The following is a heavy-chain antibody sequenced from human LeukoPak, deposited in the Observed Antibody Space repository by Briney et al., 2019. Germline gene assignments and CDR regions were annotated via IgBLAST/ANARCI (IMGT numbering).Heavy chain of an antibody. D-gene: IGHD2-15*01. CDR1: GGSISSYY. V-gene: IGHV4-4*09. CDR3: ALGYCSGGSCYGGFDP. Sequence: SETLSLTCTVSGGSISSYYWSWIRQPPGKGLEWIGYIYTSGSTNYTPSLKSRVTISVDTSKNQFSLKLSSVTAADTAVYYCALGYCSGGSCYGGFDPWGQGTLVTVSS. CDR2: IYTSGST. J-gene: IGHJ5*02.